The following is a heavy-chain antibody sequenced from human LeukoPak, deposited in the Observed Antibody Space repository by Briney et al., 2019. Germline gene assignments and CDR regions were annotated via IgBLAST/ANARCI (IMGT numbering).Heavy chain of an antibody. CDR3: ARHGVPYSSGWYSWFDP. V-gene: IGHV4-39*01. D-gene: IGHD6-19*01. Sequence: PSETLSLTCSVSGGSISSSSYYWGWIRQPPGKGLEYIGSIYYSGFTYYNPSLKNRVTISVDTSKSQFSLKLTSVTAVDTAVYYCARHGVPYSSGWYSWFDPWGQGSLVTVSS. CDR2: IYYSGFT. J-gene: IGHJ5*02. CDR1: GGSISSSSYY.